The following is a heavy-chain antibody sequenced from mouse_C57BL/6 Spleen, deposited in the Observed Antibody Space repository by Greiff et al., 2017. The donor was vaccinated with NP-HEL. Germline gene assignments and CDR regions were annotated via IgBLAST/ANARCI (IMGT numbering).Heavy chain of an antibody. D-gene: IGHD4-1*01. J-gene: IGHJ3*01. CDR2: ISDGGSYT. CDR1: GFTFSSYA. CDR3: ARDELGPFAY. Sequence: EVKLVESGGGLVKPGGSLKLSCAASGFTFSSYAMSWVRQTPEKRLEWVATISDGGSYTYYPDNVKGRFTISRDNAKNNLYLQMSHLKSEDTAMYYWARDELGPFAYWGQGTLVTVSA. V-gene: IGHV5-4*01.